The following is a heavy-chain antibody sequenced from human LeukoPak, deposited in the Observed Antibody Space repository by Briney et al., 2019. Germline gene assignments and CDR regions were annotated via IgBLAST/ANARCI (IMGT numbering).Heavy chain of an antibody. Sequence: SVKVSCKASGGTFSSYAISWVRQAPGQGLEWMGGIIPIFGTANYAQKFRGRVTITTDESTSTAYMELSSLRSEDTAVYYCARDHTPDTYYYDSSGYYPTGFDYWGQGTLVTVSS. D-gene: IGHD3-22*01. CDR1: GGTFSSYA. CDR3: ARDHTPDTYYYDSSGYYPTGFDY. CDR2: IIPIFGTA. J-gene: IGHJ4*02. V-gene: IGHV1-69*05.